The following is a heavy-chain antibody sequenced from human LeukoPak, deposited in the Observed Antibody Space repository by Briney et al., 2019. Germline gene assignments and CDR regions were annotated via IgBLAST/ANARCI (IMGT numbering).Heavy chain of an antibody. J-gene: IGHJ6*02. Sequence: SETLSLTCTVSGGSISSYYWSWIRQPPGKGLEWIGSIYYSGSTYYNPSLKSRVTISVDTSKNQFSLKLSSVTAADTAVYYCAGIVVVPAAIGDYGMDVWGQGTTVTVSS. CDR2: IYYSGST. CDR3: AGIVVVPAAIGDYGMDV. D-gene: IGHD2-2*01. V-gene: IGHV4-59*05. CDR1: GGSISSYY.